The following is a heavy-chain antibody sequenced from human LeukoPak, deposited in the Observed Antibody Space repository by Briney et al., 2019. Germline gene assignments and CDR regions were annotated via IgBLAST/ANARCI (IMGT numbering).Heavy chain of an antibody. CDR2: INHSGST. CDR3: ARGLPLVGSSGYGRIYDLRNYYYYGMDV. V-gene: IGHV4-34*01. D-gene: IGHD3-22*01. J-gene: IGHJ6*02. Sequence: PSETLSLTCAVYGVSFSGYYWSWIRQPPGKGLEWIGEINHSGSTNYNPSLKSRVTISVDTSKNQFSLKLSSVTAADTAVYYCARGLPLVGSSGYGRIYDLRNYYYYGMDVWGQGTTVTVSS. CDR1: GVSFSGYY.